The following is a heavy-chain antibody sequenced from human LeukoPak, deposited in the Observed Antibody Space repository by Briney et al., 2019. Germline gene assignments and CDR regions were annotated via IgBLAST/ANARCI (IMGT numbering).Heavy chain of an antibody. D-gene: IGHD2-15*01. Sequence: SETLSLTCTVSGGSISSYYWSWIRQPPGKGLEWIGYIYDSGSTNYNPSLKSRVTISVDTSKNQFSLKLSSVTAADTDVYYCARLNYCSGGSCYPWDGPTDYYYYGMDVWGQGTTVTVSS. CDR3: ARLNYCSGGSCYPWDGPTDYYYYGMDV. CDR1: GGSISSYY. V-gene: IGHV4-59*08. J-gene: IGHJ6*02. CDR2: IYDSGST.